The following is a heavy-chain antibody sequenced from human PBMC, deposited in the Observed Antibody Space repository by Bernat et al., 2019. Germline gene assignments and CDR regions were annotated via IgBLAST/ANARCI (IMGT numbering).Heavy chain of an antibody. Sequence: EVQLVESGGGLVQPGWSLRLSCAASGFTFSTYAMSWVRQAPGKWLEWVSAINNNVGSTYYADSVKGRFTVSRDNSKNTLYLQIDRLRAEDTAIYYCAKDNGAIWIEYWGQGTLVTVSS. CDR2: INNNVGST. D-gene: IGHD2-8*01. CDR3: AKDNGAIWIEY. CDR1: GFTFSTYA. V-gene: IGHV3-23*04. J-gene: IGHJ4*02.